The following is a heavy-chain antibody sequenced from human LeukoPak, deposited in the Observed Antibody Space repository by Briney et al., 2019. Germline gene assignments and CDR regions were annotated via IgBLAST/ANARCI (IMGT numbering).Heavy chain of an antibody. J-gene: IGHJ5*02. D-gene: IGHD2-8*01. CDR2: INHSGST. CDR1: GGSFSGFY. Sequence: RSSETLSLTCSVYGGSFSGFYWNWIRRPPGKGLEWIGEINHSGSTHYSPSLKSRLSISVDPSKNQFSLKLSSVTAADTAVYYCARGGGYCTNNVCPPWFDPWGQGALVTVSS. V-gene: IGHV4-34*01. CDR3: ARGGGYCTNNVCPPWFDP.